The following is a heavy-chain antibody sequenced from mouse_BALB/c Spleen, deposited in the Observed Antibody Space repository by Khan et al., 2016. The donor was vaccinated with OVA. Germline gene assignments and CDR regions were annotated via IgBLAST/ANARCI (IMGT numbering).Heavy chain of an antibody. CDR3: TRDRIDY. CDR1: GYTFTTYW. CDR2: INPTSGYT. J-gene: IGHJ2*01. V-gene: IGHV1-7*01. Sequence: QVQLQQSGAELAKPGASVKMSCKASGYTFTTYWLHWVKQRPGQGLEWIGYINPTSGYTDYNEQFKDKVTLSADKSSSTAYMQLSSLTSGDSAVYYCTRDRIDYWGQGTTLTVSS.